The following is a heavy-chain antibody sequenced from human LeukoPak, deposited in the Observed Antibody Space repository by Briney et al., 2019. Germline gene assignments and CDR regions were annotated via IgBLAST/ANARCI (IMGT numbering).Heavy chain of an antibody. CDR3: AADDLSTGY. CDR1: GFTFVNSA. CDR2: IVVGSGNT. V-gene: IGHV1-58*02. Sequence: GTSVKVSCKASGFTFVNSAIQWVRQARGQRVEWIGWIVVGSGNTNYAQKFQERVTITRDMCTSTAYMELSSLRSEDTAVYYCAADDLSTGYWGQGTLVTVSS. J-gene: IGHJ4*02. D-gene: IGHD5/OR15-5a*01.